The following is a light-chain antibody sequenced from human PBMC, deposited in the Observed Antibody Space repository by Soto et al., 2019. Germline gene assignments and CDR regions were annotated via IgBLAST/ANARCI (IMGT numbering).Light chain of an antibody. J-gene: IGKJ1*01. CDR1: QSIRHY. V-gene: IGKV1-5*01. CDR3: QHHNSYSQT. CDR2: GAS. Sequence: DIQMTQSPPTLSASVGDRVTITCRASQSIRHYLAWYQQMPGKAPKLLIYGASTLQSGVTSRFSGSGSWTEFTLTISSLQPDDFGTYFCQHHNSYSQTFGQGTKVEIK.